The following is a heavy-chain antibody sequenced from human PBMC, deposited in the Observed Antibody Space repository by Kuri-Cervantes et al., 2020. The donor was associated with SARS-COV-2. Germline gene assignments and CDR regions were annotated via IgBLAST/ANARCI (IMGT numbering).Heavy chain of an antibody. D-gene: IGHD6-6*01. J-gene: IGHJ4*02. CDR1: GYTFTSYD. Sequence: SVKVSCKASGYTFTSYDINWVRQAPGQGLEWMGGIIPIFGTANYAQKFQGRVTITTDESASTAYMELSSLRSEDTAVYYCARGPTKEFGQLGPWGQGTLVTVSS. V-gene: IGHV1-69*05. CDR2: IIPIFGTA. CDR3: ARGPTKEFGQLGP.